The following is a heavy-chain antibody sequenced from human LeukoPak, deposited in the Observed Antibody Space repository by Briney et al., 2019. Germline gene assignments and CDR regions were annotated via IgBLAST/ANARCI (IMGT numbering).Heavy chain of an antibody. J-gene: IGHJ4*02. CDR3: ARVPDTTMAYFDY. Sequence: PSETLSLTCAVSGASISRYFWSWIRQPPGKGLEWIGYIYDSGSSKYNPSLESRVTISLDTSKNQFSLKLTFVTAADTAVYYCARVPDTTMAYFDYWGQGTLVTVSS. D-gene: IGHD5-18*01. CDR1: GASISRYF. V-gene: IGHV4-59*01. CDR2: IYDSGSS.